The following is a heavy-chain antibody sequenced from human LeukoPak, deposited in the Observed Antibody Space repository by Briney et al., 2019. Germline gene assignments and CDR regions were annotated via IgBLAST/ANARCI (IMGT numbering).Heavy chain of an antibody. J-gene: IGHJ4*02. Sequence: PSETLSPTCTVSGGSISSGGYYWSWIRQHPGKGLEWIGYIYYSGSTYYNPSLKSRVTISVDTSKNQFSLKLSSVTPADTAVYYCARGPLAPRGYSYEPFDYWGQGTLVTVSS. D-gene: IGHD5-18*01. CDR3: ARGPLAPRGYSYEPFDY. CDR2: IYYSGST. V-gene: IGHV4-31*03. CDR1: GGSISSGGYY.